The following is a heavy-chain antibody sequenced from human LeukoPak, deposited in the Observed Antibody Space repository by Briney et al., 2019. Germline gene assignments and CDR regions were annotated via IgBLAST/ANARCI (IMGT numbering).Heavy chain of an antibody. J-gene: IGHJ5*02. V-gene: IGHV5-51*01. CDR1: GYSFTSYW. CDR3: ARIAAVGTIASWFDP. Sequence: GESLKISCKGSGYSFTSYWIGWVRQMPGKGLEWMGIIYPGDSDTRYSPSFQGQVTISADKSISTAYLQWSSLKASDTAMYYCARIAAVGTIASWFDPWGQGTLVTVSS. D-gene: IGHD6-13*01. CDR2: IYPGDSDT.